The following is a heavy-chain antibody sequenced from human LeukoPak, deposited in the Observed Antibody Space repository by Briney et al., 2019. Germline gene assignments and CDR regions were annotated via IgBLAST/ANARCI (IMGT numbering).Heavy chain of an antibody. D-gene: IGHD3-3*01. CDR3: AKEVLGLAAIFGVVIPPSEIGLVDY. CDR1: GFAYSSYS. J-gene: IGHJ4*02. Sequence: PGGSLRLSCVASGFAYSSYSMNWVRQAPGKGLEWVSSISGSGGRTYYADSVKGRFTISRDNSKNTLYLQMNSLRAEDTAVYYCAKEVLGLAAIFGVVIPPSEIGLVDYWGQGTLVTVSS. V-gene: IGHV3-23*01. CDR2: ISGSGGRT.